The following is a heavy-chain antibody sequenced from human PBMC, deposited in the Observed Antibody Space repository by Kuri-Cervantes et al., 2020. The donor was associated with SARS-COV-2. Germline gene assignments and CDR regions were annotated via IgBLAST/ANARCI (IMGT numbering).Heavy chain of an antibody. V-gene: IGHV5-10-1*01. CDR2: IDPSDSYT. J-gene: IGHJ6*02. CDR1: GYSFTSYW. CDR3: ARGLYLRSPVYAMDV. Sequence: GESLKISCKGSGYSFTSYWISWVRQMPGKGLEWMGRIDPSDSYTDYSPSFQGHVTISADKSISTAYMELSSLRSEDTAVYYCARGLYLRSPVYAMDVWGQGTTVTVSS.